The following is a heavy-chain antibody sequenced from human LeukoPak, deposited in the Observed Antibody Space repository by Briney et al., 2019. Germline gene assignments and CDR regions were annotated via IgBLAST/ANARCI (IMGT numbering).Heavy chain of an antibody. CDR3: AKGPGNYDILTGYLFDY. V-gene: IGHV3-23*01. CDR1: GFTFSNSA. Sequence: GGSLRLSCAASGFTFSNSAMSWVRQAPGKGLEWVSAISGSGGSTYYADSVKGRFTISRDNSKNTLYLQMNSLRAEDTAVYYCAKGPGNYDILTGYLFDYWGQGTLVTVSS. CDR2: ISGSGGST. J-gene: IGHJ4*02. D-gene: IGHD3-9*01.